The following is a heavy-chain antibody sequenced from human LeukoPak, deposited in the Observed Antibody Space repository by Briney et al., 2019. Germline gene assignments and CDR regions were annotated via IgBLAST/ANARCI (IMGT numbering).Heavy chain of an antibody. J-gene: IGHJ6*02. CDR3: ARAGLGNMDV. Sequence: SETLSLTCTVSGGSISSYYWSWIRQPPGKGLEWIGYIYYSGSTNYNPSLKSRVTISVGTSKNQFSLKLSSVTAADTAVYYCARAGLGNMDVWGQGTTVTVSS. CDR2: IYYSGST. CDR1: GGSISSYY. V-gene: IGHV4-59*08. D-gene: IGHD3-16*01.